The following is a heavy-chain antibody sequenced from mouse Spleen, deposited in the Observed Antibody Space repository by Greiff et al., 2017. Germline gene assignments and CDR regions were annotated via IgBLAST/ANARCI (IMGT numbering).Heavy chain of an antibody. CDR1: GFSLTNYA. Sequence: VHLVESGPGLVAPSQSLSITCTVSGFSLTNYAVHWVRQSPGKGLEWLGVIWSDGSTDYNAAFISRLSISKDNSKSQVFFKMNSLQADDTAIYYCARYYYGYWYFDVWGAGTTVTVSS. D-gene: IGHD1-1*01. CDR3: ARYYYGYWYFDV. CDR2: IWSDGST. J-gene: IGHJ1*01. V-gene: IGHV2-4-1*01.